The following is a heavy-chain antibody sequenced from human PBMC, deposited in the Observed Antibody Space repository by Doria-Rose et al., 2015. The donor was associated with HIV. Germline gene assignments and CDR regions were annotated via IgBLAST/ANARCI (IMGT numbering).Heavy chain of an antibody. CDR3: ARIKSSRWYHKYYFDF. CDR1: GVSLSSPGMG. V-gene: IGHV2-26*01. J-gene: IGHJ4*02. D-gene: IGHD6-13*01. Sequence: QVTLKESGPVLVKPTETLTLTCTVSGVSLSSPGMGVSWIRQPPGKALEWLANIFSDDERSYKTSPKSRLTISRGTSKRQVVLTMTDMVPVDTATYYCARIKSSRWYHKYYFDFWGQGTLVIVSA. CDR2: IFSDDER.